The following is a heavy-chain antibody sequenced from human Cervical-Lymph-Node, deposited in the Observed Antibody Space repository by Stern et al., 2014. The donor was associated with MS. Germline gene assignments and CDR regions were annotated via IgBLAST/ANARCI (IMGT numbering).Heavy chain of an antibody. Sequence: QVTLRESGPVLVKPTETLTLTCSVSGLSLSNPRMGVSWIRQPPGKALEXLAHIFSTDEKSYSTSLESRLTISRGTSKSQVVLTMTNMDPVDTATYYCARSYSVTYLDWFDPWGQGTLVTVSS. CDR3: ARSYSVTYLDWFDP. V-gene: IGHV2-26*01. D-gene: IGHD1-26*01. J-gene: IGHJ5*02. CDR2: IFSTDEK. CDR1: GLSLSNPRMG.